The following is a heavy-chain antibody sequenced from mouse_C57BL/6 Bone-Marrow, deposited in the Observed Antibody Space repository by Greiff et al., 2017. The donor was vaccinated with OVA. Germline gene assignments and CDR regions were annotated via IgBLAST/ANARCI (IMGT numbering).Heavy chain of an antibody. CDR2: INPNNGGT. D-gene: IGHD2-5*01. CDR3: AKKGLYSIYFDY. CDR1: GYTFTDYY. J-gene: IGHJ2*01. Sequence: EVQLQQSGPELVKPGASVKISCKASGYTFTDYYMNWVKQSHGKSLEWIGDINPNNGGTSYNQKFKGKATLTVDKSSSTAYMELRSLTSEDSAVYYCAKKGLYSIYFDYWGQGTTLTVSS. V-gene: IGHV1-26*01.